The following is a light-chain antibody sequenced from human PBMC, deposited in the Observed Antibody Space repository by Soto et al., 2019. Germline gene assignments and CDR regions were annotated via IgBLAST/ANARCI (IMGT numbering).Light chain of an antibody. J-gene: IGKJ1*01. CDR3: QQYNTYPWT. V-gene: IGKV1-5*03. CDR2: KAS. CDR1: QSINNR. Sequence: DIQMTQSPSTLSASVGDRVTITCRASQSINNRLVWYKQNPGIAPILLIYKASSLQSGVPSRFSGSGSGTEFNFTISSLQPADFATYYCQQYNTYPWTVGHGTKVEI.